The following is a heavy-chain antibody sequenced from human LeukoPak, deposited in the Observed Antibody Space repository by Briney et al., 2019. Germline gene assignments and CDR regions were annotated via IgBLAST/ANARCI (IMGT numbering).Heavy chain of an antibody. J-gene: IGHJ4*02. CDR3: ARGQWASSSWSLDY. CDR2: INPNSGGT. CDR1: GYTFTGYY. Sequence: ASVKVSCKASGYTFTGYYMHWVRQAPGQGLEWMGWINPNSGGTNYAQKFQGRVTMTRNTSISTAYMELSSLRSEDTAVYYCARGQWASSSWSLDYWGQGTLVTVSS. V-gene: IGHV1-2*02. D-gene: IGHD6-13*01.